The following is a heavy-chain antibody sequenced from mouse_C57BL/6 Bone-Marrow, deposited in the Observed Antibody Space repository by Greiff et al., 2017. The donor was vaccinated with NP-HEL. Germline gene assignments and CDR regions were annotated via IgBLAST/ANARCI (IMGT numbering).Heavy chain of an antibody. V-gene: IGHV5-6*01. Sequence: EVKVVESGGDLVKPGGSLKLSCAASGFTFSSYGMSWVRQTPDKRLEWVATISSGGSYTYYPDSVKGRFTISRDNAKNTLYLQMSSLKSEDTAMYYCARQGGYYWYFDVWGTGTTVTVSS. CDR3: ARQGGYYWYFDV. CDR2: ISSGGSYT. D-gene: IGHD1-1*02. CDR1: GFTFSSYG. J-gene: IGHJ1*03.